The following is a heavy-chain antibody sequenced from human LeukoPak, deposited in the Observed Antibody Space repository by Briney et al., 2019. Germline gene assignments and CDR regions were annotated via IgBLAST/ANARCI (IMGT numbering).Heavy chain of an antibody. J-gene: IGHJ3*02. CDR1: GGSISSSSYY. V-gene: IGHV4-39*07. Sequence: PSETLSLTCTVSGGSISSSSYYWGWIRQPPGKGLEWIGSIYYSGSTYYNPSLKSRGTISVDTSKNQFSLKLSSVTAADTAVYYCARGSGYFGSGSLIAFDIWGQGTMVTVSS. CDR3: ARGSGYFGSGSLIAFDI. CDR2: IYYSGST. D-gene: IGHD3-10*01.